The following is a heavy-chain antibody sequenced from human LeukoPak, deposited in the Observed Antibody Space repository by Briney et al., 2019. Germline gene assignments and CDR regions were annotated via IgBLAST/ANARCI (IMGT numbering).Heavy chain of an antibody. D-gene: IGHD4-17*01. Sequence: SSQTLSLTCTVSGASINSGNYWSWIRQPAGKGLEWIGRISTSGNTNYNPSLKSRVTMSIDTSKKQFSLMLTSVTAADTAVYYCARADGRYRLRRRDAFEIWGQGTMVTVSS. CDR2: ISTSGNT. V-gene: IGHV4-61*02. CDR3: ARADGRYRLRRRDAFEI. J-gene: IGHJ3*02. CDR1: GASINSGNY.